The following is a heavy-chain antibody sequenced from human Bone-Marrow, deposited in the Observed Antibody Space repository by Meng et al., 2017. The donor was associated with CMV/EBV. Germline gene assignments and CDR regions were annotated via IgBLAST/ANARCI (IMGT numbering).Heavy chain of an antibody. CDR2: ISAYNGNT. CDR1: GYTFTSYG. CDR3: ARDHIRGATMKSHDAFDI. Sequence: ASVKVSCKASGYTFTSYGISWVRQAPGQGLEWMGWISAYNGNTNYAQKLQGRVTMTTDTSTSTAYMELRSLRSDDTAVYYCARDHIRGATMKSHDAFDIWGQGTMVPVSS. D-gene: IGHD3-22*01. V-gene: IGHV1-18*01. J-gene: IGHJ3*02.